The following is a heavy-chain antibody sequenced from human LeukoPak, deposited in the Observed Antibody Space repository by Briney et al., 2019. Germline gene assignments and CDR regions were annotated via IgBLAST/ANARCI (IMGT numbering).Heavy chain of an antibody. CDR1: GFTFSSYG. J-gene: IGHJ1*01. CDR2: IWYDGSNI. Sequence: GGSLRLSCATSGFTFSSYGMHWVRQAPGKGLEWVAVIWYDGSNIHYADSVQGRFTIPRDSSKNMLYLQMNSLRAEDTAVYYCARDVQLVLGYFQHWGQGTLVTVSS. V-gene: IGHV3-33*01. D-gene: IGHD6-13*01. CDR3: ARDVQLVLGYFQH.